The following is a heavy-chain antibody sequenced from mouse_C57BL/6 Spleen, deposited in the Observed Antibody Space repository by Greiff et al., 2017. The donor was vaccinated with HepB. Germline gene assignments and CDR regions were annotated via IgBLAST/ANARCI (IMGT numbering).Heavy chain of an antibody. CDR1: GYTFTDYA. CDR3: ARTLLLRSFSYYFDY. Sequence: VKVVESGPELVRPGVSVKISCKGSGYTFTDYAMHWVKQSHAKSLEWIGVISTYYGDASYNQKFKDKATMTVDKSSSTAYMELARLTSEDSAVYYCARTLLLRSFSYYFDYWGQGTTLTVSS. D-gene: IGHD1-1*01. CDR2: ISTYYGDA. V-gene: IGHV1-67*01. J-gene: IGHJ2*01.